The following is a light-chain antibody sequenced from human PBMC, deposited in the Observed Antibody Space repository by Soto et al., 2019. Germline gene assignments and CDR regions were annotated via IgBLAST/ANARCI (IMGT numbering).Light chain of an antibody. J-gene: IGKJ4*01. V-gene: IGKV3-11*01. Sequence: EIVLTQSPATLSLSPGEIATAAGRASQSVSSYLAWYQQKPGQAPRLLIYDASNRATGIPARFSGSGSGTDFTLAISSLEPEDFAVYYCQQRSNWPLTFGGGTKVDI. CDR3: QQRSNWPLT. CDR1: QSVSSY. CDR2: DAS.